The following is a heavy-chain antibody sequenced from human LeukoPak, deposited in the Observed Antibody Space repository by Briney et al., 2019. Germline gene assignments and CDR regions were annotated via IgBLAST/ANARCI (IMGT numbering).Heavy chain of an antibody. D-gene: IGHD2/OR15-2a*01. V-gene: IGHV4-30-4*01. CDR1: GGSISSGDYY. CDR2: IYYSGST. CDR3: ARTLRSNWFDP. Sequence: SQTLSLTCTVSGGSISSGDYYWSWIRQPPGKGPEWIGYIYYSGSTYYNPSLKSRVTISVDTSKNQFSLKLSSVTAADTAVYYCARTLRSNWFDPWGQGTLVTVSS. J-gene: IGHJ5*02.